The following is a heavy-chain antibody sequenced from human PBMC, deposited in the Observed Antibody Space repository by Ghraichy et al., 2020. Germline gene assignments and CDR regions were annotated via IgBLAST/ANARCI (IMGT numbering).Heavy chain of an antibody. CDR1: GGSISSSNYY. D-gene: IGHD3-22*01. Sequence: SETLSLTCTVSGGSISSSNYYWCWIRQPPGKGLEWIGNIYYSGSTYYNPSLKSRVTISVDTSKNQFSLKLSSVTAADTAVYYCARRFSADSRQKAFDYWGQGTLVTVSS. CDR3: ARRFSADSRQKAFDY. J-gene: IGHJ4*02. V-gene: IGHV4-39*01. CDR2: IYYSGST.